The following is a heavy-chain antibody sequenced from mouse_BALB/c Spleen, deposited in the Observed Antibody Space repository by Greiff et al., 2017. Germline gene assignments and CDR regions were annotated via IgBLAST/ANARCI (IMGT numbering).Heavy chain of an antibody. CDR3: TTGGYYGSSYLDY. CDR1: GYTFTSYW. V-gene: IGHV1-69*02. CDR2: IYPSDSYT. J-gene: IGHJ2*01. Sequence: VQLQQSGAELVRPGASVKLSCKASGYTFTSYWLNWVKQRPGQGLEWIGNIYPSDSYTNYNQKFKDKATLTVDKSSSTAYMQLSSPTSEDSAVYYCTTGGYYGSSYLDYWGQGTTLTVSS. D-gene: IGHD1-1*01.